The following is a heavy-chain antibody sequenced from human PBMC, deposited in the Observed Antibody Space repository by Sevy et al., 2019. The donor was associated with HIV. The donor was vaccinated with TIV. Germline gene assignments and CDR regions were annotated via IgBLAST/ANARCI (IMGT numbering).Heavy chain of an antibody. J-gene: IGHJ6*02. CDR1: GYTFTGYY. Sequence: ASVKVSCKASGYTFTGYYMHWVRQAPGQGLEWMGRINPNSGGTNYAQKFQGRVTVTRDTSISTAYMELSRLRSDDTAVYYCARCRIVVVPAAIGGYYYYGMDVWGQGTTVTVSS. V-gene: IGHV1-2*06. CDR3: ARCRIVVVPAAIGGYYYYGMDV. CDR2: INPNSGGT. D-gene: IGHD2-2*01.